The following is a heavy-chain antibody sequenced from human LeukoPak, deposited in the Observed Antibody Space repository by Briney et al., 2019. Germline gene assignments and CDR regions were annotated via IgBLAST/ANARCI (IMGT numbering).Heavy chain of an antibody. Sequence: GGSLRLSCAASGFTFSSYAMSWVRQAPGKGLEWGSAISGSGGSTYYADSVKGRFTISRDNSKNTLYLQMNSLRAEDTAVYYCAKGGRDDIVVVPAAIRNWFAPWGQGTLVTVSS. CDR1: GFTFSSYA. D-gene: IGHD2-2*01. J-gene: IGHJ5*02. V-gene: IGHV3-23*01. CDR2: ISGSGGST. CDR3: AKGGRDDIVVVPAAIRNWFAP.